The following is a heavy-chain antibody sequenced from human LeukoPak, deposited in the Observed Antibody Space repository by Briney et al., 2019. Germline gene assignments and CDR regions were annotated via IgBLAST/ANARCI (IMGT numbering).Heavy chain of an antibody. CDR3: AQPDF. CDR2: IRFDGSTK. V-gene: IGHV3-30*02. CDR1: GITFRSSS. Sequence: GGSLRLCCVASGITFRSSSMHWVRQAPGKGLEWLAFIRFDGSTKYYADSVKGRFTVSRDNSKSTLYLQMNSLRAEDTAVYYCAQPDFWGQGTLVTVSS. J-gene: IGHJ4*02.